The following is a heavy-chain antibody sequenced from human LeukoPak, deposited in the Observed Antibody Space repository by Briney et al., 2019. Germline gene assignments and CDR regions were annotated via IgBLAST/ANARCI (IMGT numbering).Heavy chain of an antibody. J-gene: IGHJ4*02. CDR3: GRDEPGGGGLDY. CDR2: IYYSGST. V-gene: IGHV4-59*01. D-gene: IGHD1-14*01. CDR1: GGSISSYY. Sequence: LETLSLTCTVSGGSISSYYWSWIRQPPGKGLEWIGYIYYSGSTNYNPSLKSRVTISVDTSKNQFSLKLSSVTAADTAVYYCGRDEPGGGGLDYWGQGTLVTVSS.